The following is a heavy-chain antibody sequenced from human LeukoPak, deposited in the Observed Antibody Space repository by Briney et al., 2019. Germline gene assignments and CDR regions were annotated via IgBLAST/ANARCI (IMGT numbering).Heavy chain of an antibody. J-gene: IGHJ6*03. V-gene: IGHV4-4*07. Sequence: SETLSLTCSVSGGTIGGYCWNWIRQSAGKGLEWIGRIYKSGSTNYNPSLKSRVTISIDKSNNQFSLILRSVTAADTAVYYCARGGYYGSGSYSAYDYYYMDVWGKGTTVTVAS. CDR1: GGTIGGYC. CDR2: IYKSGST. D-gene: IGHD3-10*01. CDR3: ARGGYYGSGSYSAYDYYYMDV.